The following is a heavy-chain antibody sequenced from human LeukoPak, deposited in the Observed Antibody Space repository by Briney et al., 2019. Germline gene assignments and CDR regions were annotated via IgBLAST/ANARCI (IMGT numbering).Heavy chain of an antibody. CDR2: ISAYNGNT. CDR1: GYTFTSYG. CDR3: AREELEGDFSNYFDY. J-gene: IGHJ4*02. V-gene: IGHV1-18*01. D-gene: IGHD2-21*02. Sequence: ASVKVSCKASGYTFTSYGISWVRQAPGQGLEWMGWISAYNGNTNYAQKLQGRVTMTTDTSTSTAYMELRSLRSDDTAVYYCAREELEGDFSNYFDYWGQGTLVTVSS.